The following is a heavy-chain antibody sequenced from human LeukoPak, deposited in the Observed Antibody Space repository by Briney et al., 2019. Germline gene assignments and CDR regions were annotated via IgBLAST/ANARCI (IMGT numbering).Heavy chain of an antibody. CDR3: ARSAGTVTTGFDY. V-gene: IGHV3-48*03. D-gene: IGHD4-17*01. Sequence: GGSLRLSCAASGFTFSSCEMNWVRQAPGKGLEWVSYISSSGSTRYYADSVKGRFTISRDNAKNSLYLQMNSLRAEDTAVYYCARSAGTVTTGFDYWGQGTLVTVSS. CDR1: GFTFSSCE. J-gene: IGHJ4*02. CDR2: ISSSGSTR.